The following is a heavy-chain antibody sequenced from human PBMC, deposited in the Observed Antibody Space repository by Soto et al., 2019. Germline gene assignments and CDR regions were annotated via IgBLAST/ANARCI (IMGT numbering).Heavy chain of an antibody. CDR2: ISGNGANI. Sequence: EVQLLESGGGLIQPGGSLRLSCAASGFSITSYAMSWVRQAPGKGLEWVSTISGNGANIFYGDSVKGRFTISRDTSENTVYLQMNSLRAEEDTAVYYCAKKMSGSYTHFDYWGQGTLVTVSS. CDR3: AKKMSGSYTHFDY. J-gene: IGHJ4*02. D-gene: IGHD1-26*01. CDR1: GFSITSYA. V-gene: IGHV3-23*01.